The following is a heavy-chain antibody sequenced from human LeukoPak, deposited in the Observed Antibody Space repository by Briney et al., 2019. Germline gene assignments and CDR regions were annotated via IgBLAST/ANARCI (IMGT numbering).Heavy chain of an antibody. J-gene: IGHJ6*03. CDR3: ARVSTYDSGGYYSVEPLYFYYYMDV. D-gene: IGHD3-22*01. V-gene: IGHV3-74*03. CDR2: INERGTDS. Sequence: PGGSLRLSCTASGFTFSGHWIHWVRQPPGMGLVWVSRINERGTDSMYAESVKGRFTISRDNAKNTVYLQMNSLRAEDTAVYYCARVSTYDSGGYYSVEPLYFYYYMDVWGKGTTVTISS. CDR1: GFTFSGHW.